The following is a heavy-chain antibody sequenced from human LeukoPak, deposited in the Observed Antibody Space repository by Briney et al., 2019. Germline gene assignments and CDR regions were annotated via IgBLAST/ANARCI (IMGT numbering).Heavy chain of an antibody. CDR2: IYSGGNT. Sequence: ETLSLTCAVYGGSFSGYYWSWVRQAPGKGLEWVSGIYSGGNTYYADSVKGRFTISRDNSKNTLYLQMNSLRAEDTAVYYCARDYCSSTSCYEWNWGQGTLVTVSS. D-gene: IGHD2-2*01. J-gene: IGHJ4*02. CDR1: GGSFSGYY. V-gene: IGHV3-53*01. CDR3: ARDYCSSTSCYEWN.